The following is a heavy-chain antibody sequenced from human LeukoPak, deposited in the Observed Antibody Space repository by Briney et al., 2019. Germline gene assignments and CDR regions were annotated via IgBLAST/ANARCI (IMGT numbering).Heavy chain of an antibody. CDR2: IDSAGST. CDR3: ARVGYTSSWGERFYFDY. Sequence: PGGSLRLSCATSGFTFSNNYMSWVRQAPGKGLECVSVIDSAGSTYYAASVKDRFTISRDISKNALFLLMNSLTAEDTAVYYCARVGYTSSWGERFYFDYWGLGTVVTVSS. V-gene: IGHV3-66*01. CDR1: GFTFSNNY. D-gene: IGHD6-13*01. J-gene: IGHJ4*02.